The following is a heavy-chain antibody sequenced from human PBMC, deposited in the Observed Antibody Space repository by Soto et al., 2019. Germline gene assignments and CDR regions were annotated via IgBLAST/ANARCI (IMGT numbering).Heavy chain of an antibody. Sequence: PGGSLRLSCAASGFTFGTFAMSWVRQAPGKGLEWVSAVSGGGGTTYYADSVKGRFTISRDKSKNTLYLQMNSLRAEDTALYYCAKSFSSNWYDYFDYWGQGSLVTVSP. D-gene: IGHD6-13*01. V-gene: IGHV3-23*01. CDR1: GFTFGTFA. CDR3: AKSFSSNWYDYFDY. J-gene: IGHJ4*02. CDR2: VSGGGGTT.